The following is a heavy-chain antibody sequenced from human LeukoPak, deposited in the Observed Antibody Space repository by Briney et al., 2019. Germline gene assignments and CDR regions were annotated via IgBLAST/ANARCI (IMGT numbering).Heavy chain of an antibody. CDR1: GFAFSYYT. CDR2: ISRSGSPI. V-gene: IGHV3-48*04. CDR3: ARDKGDTSGYPSFDY. J-gene: IGHJ4*02. Sequence: PGGPLRLSCAASGFAFSYYTMNWVRQAPGKGLEWVSCISRSGSPIYYADSVKGRFTISRDTGKNSLYLQMNSLRAEDTAVYYCARDKGDTSGYPSFDYWGQGALVTVSS. D-gene: IGHD3-22*01.